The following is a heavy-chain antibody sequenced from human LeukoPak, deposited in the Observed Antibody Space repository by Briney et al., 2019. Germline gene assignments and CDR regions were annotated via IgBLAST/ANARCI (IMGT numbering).Heavy chain of an antibody. D-gene: IGHD5-24*01. CDR1: GGSITSSS. J-gene: IGHJ4*02. V-gene: IGHV4-59*01. Sequence: PSETLSLTCTVPGGSITSSSWTWIRQPPGKGLEWIGCIYYSGSTDYNPSLKSRVTMSVDTSNNQFSLRLSSVTAADTAVYYCARGSGWLQYRGQGTLVTVSS. CDR2: IYYSGST. CDR3: ARGSGWLQY.